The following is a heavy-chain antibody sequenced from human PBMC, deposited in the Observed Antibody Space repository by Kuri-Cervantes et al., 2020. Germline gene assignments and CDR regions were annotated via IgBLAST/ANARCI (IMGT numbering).Heavy chain of an antibody. J-gene: IGHJ4*02. Sequence: GESLKISCAASGFTFSSYWMGWVRQAPGKGLEWVANIKQDGSEKYYVDSVKGRFTISRDNAKNSLYLQMNSPRAEDTAVYYCATGSGRWLDWGQGTLVTVSS. CDR3: ATGSGRWLD. V-gene: IGHV3-7*03. D-gene: IGHD3-10*01. CDR1: GFTFSSYW. CDR2: IKQDGSEK.